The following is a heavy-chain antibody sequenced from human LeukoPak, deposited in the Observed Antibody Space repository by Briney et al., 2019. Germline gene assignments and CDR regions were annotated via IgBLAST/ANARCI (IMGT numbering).Heavy chain of an antibody. J-gene: IGHJ3*02. V-gene: IGHV3-21*01. Sequence: GGSLRLSCAASGFTFSSYSMNWDRQAPGKGLEWVSSISSSSSYIYYADSVKGRFTISRDNAKNSLYLQMNSLRAEDTAVYYCARDLHGTSLFDNDAFDIWGQGTMVTVSS. CDR2: ISSSSSYI. CDR3: ARDLHGTSLFDNDAFDI. CDR1: GFTFSSYS. D-gene: IGHD2-2*01.